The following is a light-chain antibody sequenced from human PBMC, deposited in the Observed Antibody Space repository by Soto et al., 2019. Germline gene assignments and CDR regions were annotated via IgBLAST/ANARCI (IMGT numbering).Light chain of an antibody. CDR3: QQYGSSPRT. CDR1: QSVSSSY. V-gene: IGKV3-20*01. CDR2: GAS. Sequence: DIVLTQSQGTLSLSPGERATLSCRASQSVSSSYLAWYQQKPGQAPRLLIYGASSRATGIPDRFNGSGSGTDFALTISRLEPEDFAVYYCQQYGSSPRTFGQGTKVDIK. J-gene: IGKJ1*01.